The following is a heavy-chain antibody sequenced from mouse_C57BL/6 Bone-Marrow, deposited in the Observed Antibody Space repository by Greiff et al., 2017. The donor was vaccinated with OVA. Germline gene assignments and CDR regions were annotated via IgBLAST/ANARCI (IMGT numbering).Heavy chain of an antibody. CDR3: AIWPNYYYGSSQPFDY. Sequence: QVHVKQPGAELVKPGASVKVSCKASGYTFTSYWMHWVKQRPGQGLEWIGRIHPSDSDTNYNQKFKGKATLTVDKSSSTAYMQLSSLTSEDSAVYYCAIWPNYYYGSSQPFDYWGQGTTLTVSS. V-gene: IGHV1-74*01. CDR1: GYTFTSYW. J-gene: IGHJ2*01. CDR2: IHPSDSDT. D-gene: IGHD1-1*01.